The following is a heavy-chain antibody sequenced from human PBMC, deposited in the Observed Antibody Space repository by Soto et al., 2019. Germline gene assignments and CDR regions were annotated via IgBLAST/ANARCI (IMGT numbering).Heavy chain of an antibody. CDR3: ARDDGALAFYH. V-gene: IGHV4-31*03. D-gene: IGHD6-19*01. CDR2: IYYSGST. CDR1: VGSISSYNSGGHY. J-gene: IGHJ4*02. Sequence: SETLSLTCTVSVGSISSYNSGGHYWTWIRQHPGKGLEWIGYIYYSGSTYYNPSLKSRVAISRDTSKNQFSLDLISVSAADTAVYYCARDDGALAFYHWGQGTLGSVSS.